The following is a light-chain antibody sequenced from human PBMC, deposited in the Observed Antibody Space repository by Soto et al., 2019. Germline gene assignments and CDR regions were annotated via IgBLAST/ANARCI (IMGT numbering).Light chain of an antibody. CDR1: KNDIGLYDF. J-gene: IGLJ1*01. CDR3: KSYAGSNTYV. V-gene: IGLV2-8*01. Sequence: QSVLTQPPSASGSPGQSVTISCTGTKNDIGLYDFVSWYQHHPGKAPRLIIYEVVQRPSGVPDRFSGSKSGNTASLTVSRLQAADEADYFCKSYAGSNTYVFGSGTKVTVL. CDR2: EVV.